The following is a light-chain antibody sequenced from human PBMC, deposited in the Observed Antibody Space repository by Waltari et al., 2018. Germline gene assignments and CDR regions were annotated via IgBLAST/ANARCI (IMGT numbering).Light chain of an antibody. CDR1: QSVSNN. Sequence: ETVMTQSPLTLSVSPAECVTLSCTTSQSVSNNLAWYHQKPGQSPRLLIYGASTRATGVPARFSGSGSGTSFTLTISSLQSEDFGLYYCQQYNNWPGAFGPGTKVDVE. V-gene: IGKV3-15*01. CDR3: QQYNNWPGA. CDR2: GAS. J-gene: IGKJ3*01.